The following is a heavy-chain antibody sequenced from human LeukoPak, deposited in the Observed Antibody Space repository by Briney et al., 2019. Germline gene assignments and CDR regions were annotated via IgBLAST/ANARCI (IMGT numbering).Heavy chain of an antibody. CDR3: ARTNDYYYYYYMDV. D-gene: IGHD1-1*01. J-gene: IGHJ6*03. CDR2: ISYDGSNK. Sequence: GRSLRLSCAASGFTFSSYGMHWVRQAPGKGLEWVAVISYDGSNKYYADSVKGRFTVSRDNAKNSLYLQMNSLRAEDTALYYCARTNDYYYYYYMDVWGKGTTVTVSS. CDR1: GFTFSSYG. V-gene: IGHV3-30*03.